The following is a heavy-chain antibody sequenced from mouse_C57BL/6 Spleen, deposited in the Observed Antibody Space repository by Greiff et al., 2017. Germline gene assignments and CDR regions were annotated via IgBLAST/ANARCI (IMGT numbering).Heavy chain of an antibody. J-gene: IGHJ2*01. CDR2: INPGSGGT. D-gene: IGHD1-1*01. V-gene: IGHV1-54*01. CDR3: ARDGLLRYYFDY. CDR1: GYAFTNYL. Sequence: QVQLKESGAELVRPGTSVKVSCKASGYAFTNYLIEWVKQRPGQGLEWIGVINPGSGGTNYNEKFKGKATLTADKSSSTAYMQLSSLTSEDSAVYFCARDGLLRYYFDYWGQGTTLTVSS.